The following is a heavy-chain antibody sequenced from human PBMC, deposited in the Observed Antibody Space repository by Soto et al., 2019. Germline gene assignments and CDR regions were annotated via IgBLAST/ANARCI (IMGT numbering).Heavy chain of an antibody. CDR1: GFMFGTSG. V-gene: IGHV3-33*01. D-gene: IGHD1-1*01. CDR2: IWLDGSER. J-gene: IGHJ5*01. Sequence: GGSLRLSCEASGFMFGTSGMHWVRQAPGKGLEWVSGIWLDGSERYYSDSVKGRLTIPRDNSKNTLFLQMNSLRVEDTAVYFCARDASGTTSFLASWGQGILVTVSS. CDR3: ARDASGTTSFLAS.